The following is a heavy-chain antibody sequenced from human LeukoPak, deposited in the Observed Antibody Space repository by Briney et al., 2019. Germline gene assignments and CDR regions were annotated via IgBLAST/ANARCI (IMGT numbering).Heavy chain of an antibody. D-gene: IGHD6-19*01. CDR1: GYTFTGYY. CDR2: INPNSGGT. J-gene: IGHJ4*02. CDR3: ARDRGWYDY. Sequence: GASVKVSCKASGYTFTGYYMHWVRQAPGQGLEWMGWINPNSGGTNYAQKFQGRVTMTGDTSISTAHMDLSSLRSDDTAVYYCARDRGWYDYWGQGTLVTVSS. V-gene: IGHV1-2*02.